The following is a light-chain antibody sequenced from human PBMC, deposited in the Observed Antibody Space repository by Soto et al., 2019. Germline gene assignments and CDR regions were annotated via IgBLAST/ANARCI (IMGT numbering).Light chain of an antibody. CDR3: SSYTGSSTPYV. J-gene: IGLJ1*01. CDR2: EVS. V-gene: IGLV2-14*01. CDR1: SSDVGGYNY. Sequence: QSALTQPASVSGSPGQSITISCTGTSSDVGGYNYVSWYQQHPGKAPKLMIYEVSNRPSGVSNRFSGSKSGNTASLTISGLQVEDEADYYCSSYTGSSTPYVFGTGTKLTVL.